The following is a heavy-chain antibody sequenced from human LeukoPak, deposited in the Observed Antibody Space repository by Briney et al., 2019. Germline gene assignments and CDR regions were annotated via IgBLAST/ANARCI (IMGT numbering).Heavy chain of an antibody. J-gene: IGHJ6*03. CDR1: GFTFDDYA. D-gene: IGHD7-27*01. CDR2: ISWDGGST. V-gene: IGHV3-43D*04. Sequence: GGSLRLSCAASGFTFDDYAMHWVRQAPGKGLEWVSLISWDGGSTYYADSVKGRFTISRDNSKNSLYLQMSSLRAEDTALYYCAKDRRANWGPYYYYYYMDVWGKGTTVTVSS. CDR3: AKDRRANWGPYYYYYYMDV.